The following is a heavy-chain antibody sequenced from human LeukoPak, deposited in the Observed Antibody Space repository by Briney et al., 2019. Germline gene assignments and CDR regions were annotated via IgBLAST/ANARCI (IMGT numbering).Heavy chain of an antibody. J-gene: IGHJ6*04. CDR3: ARGNVIMVRGVRDNYSYGMDV. CDR1: VGSFSGSY. CDR2: INHSGST. V-gene: IGHV4-34*01. Sequence: PSETLSLTCAVYVGSFSGSYWSCIRQPPGKGLWWIGEINHSGSTNYNPSLKSRVTISVDTSKNQFSLKMSSVTAADTAVYYCARGNVIMVRGVRDNYSYGMDVWGKGTTVTVSS. D-gene: IGHD3-10*01.